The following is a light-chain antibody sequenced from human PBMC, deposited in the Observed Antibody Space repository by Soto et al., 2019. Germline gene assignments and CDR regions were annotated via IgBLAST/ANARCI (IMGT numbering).Light chain of an antibody. J-gene: IGLJ3*02. CDR3: SSYTSSSTLV. V-gene: IGLV2-14*01. CDR2: DVS. Sequence: QSALTQPASVSGSPGQSITISCTGTSSDVGGYNYVSWYQQHPGKAPKLMIYDVSNQPSGVSNRFSGSKSGNTASLTISGLQAEEEADYYCSSYTSSSTLVFGGGTKLTVL. CDR1: SSDVGGYNY.